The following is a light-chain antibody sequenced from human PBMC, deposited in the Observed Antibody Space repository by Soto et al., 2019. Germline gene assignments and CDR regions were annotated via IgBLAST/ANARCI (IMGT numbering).Light chain of an antibody. Sequence: QSVLTQPASVSGSPGQSITISCTGTNSDVGGYNYVSWYQQHPGKAPKVMIYDVSNRPSGVSNRFSGSKSGNTASLTISGLQAEDEADYYCSSYSSSSTLVFGGGTKVTVL. V-gene: IGLV2-14*01. CDR2: DVS. CDR1: NSDVGGYNY. CDR3: SSYSSSSTLV. J-gene: IGLJ2*01.